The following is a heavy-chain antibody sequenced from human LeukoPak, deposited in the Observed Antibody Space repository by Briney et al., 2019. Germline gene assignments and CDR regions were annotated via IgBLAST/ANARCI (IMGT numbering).Heavy chain of an antibody. Sequence: PGGSLRLSCAASGFTFSSYAMSWVRQAPGKGLECISGFSGSGGSTYYADSVKGRFTISRDNSKNTLYLQMNSLRAEDTAVYYCAKASRYCSSTSCPMDSWGQGTLVTVSS. CDR2: FSGSGGST. J-gene: IGHJ4*02. D-gene: IGHD2-2*01. CDR1: GFTFSSYA. V-gene: IGHV3-23*01. CDR3: AKASRYCSSTSCPMDS.